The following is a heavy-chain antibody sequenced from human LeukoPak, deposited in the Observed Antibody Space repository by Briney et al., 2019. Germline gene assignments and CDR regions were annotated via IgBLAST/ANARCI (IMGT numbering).Heavy chain of an antibody. CDR2: IWYDGSNK. V-gene: IGHV3-33*01. J-gene: IGHJ4*02. CDR3: ARGWLRYWGPFDY. Sequence: GGSLRLSCAASVLTFSSYGMHWVRHAPGKGLECVAAIWYDGSNKYYADSVKGRFTISRDNSKNTLYLQMNSLRAEDTAVYYCARGWLRYWGPFDYWGQGTLVTVSS. D-gene: IGHD5-12*01. CDR1: VLTFSSYG.